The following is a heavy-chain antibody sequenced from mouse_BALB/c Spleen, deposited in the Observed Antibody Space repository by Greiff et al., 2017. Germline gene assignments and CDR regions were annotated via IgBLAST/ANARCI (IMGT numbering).Heavy chain of an antibody. D-gene: IGHD1-1*01. Sequence: DLVKPGASVKLSCKASGYTFTSYWINWIKQRPGQGLEWIGRIAPGSGSTYYNEMFKGKATLTVDTSSSTAYIQLSSLSSEDSAVYFCARWGPTTGPFDYWGQGTTLTVSS. J-gene: IGHJ2*01. V-gene: IGHV1S41*01. CDR1: GYTFTSYW. CDR2: IAPGSGST. CDR3: ARWGPTTGPFDY.